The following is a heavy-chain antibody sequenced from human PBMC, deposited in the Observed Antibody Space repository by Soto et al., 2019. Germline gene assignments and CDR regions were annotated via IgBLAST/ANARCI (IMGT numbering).Heavy chain of an antibody. J-gene: IGHJ5*02. CDR2: IIPIFGTA. CDR3: ARVSNDFWSGYLSWFDP. D-gene: IGHD3-3*01. CDR1: GGTFSSYA. V-gene: IGHV1-69*01. Sequence: QVQLVQSGAEVKKPGSSVKVSCKASGGTFSSYAISWVRQAPGQGLEWMGGIIPIFGTANYAQKFQGRVTITADESTRTAYMELSSLRSEDTAVYYCARVSNDFWSGYLSWFDPWGQGTLVTVSS.